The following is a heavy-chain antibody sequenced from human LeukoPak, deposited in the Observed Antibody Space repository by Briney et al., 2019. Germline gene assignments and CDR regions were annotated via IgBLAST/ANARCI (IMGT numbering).Heavy chain of an antibody. Sequence: PSETLSLTCTVSGGSISSSSYYWGWIRQPPGKGLEWIGSIYYSGSTYYNPSLKSRVTISVDTSKNQFSLKLSSVTAADTAVYYCARSVSSGYYYTPDYWGQGTLVTVSS. CDR1: GGSISSSSYY. J-gene: IGHJ4*02. CDR2: IYYSGST. V-gene: IGHV4-39*07. CDR3: ARSVSSGYYYTPDY. D-gene: IGHD3-22*01.